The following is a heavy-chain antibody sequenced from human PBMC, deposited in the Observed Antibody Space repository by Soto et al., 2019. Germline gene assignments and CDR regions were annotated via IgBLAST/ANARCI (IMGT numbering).Heavy chain of an antibody. Sequence: GGSLRLSCAASGFTFSSYAMHWVRQAPGKGLEWVAVISYDGSNKYYADSVKGRFTISRDNSKNTLYLQMNSLRAEDTAVYYCARDPPTLTGVWYYYGMDVWGQGTTVTVSS. D-gene: IGHD7-27*01. CDR3: ARDPPTLTGVWYYYGMDV. J-gene: IGHJ6*02. V-gene: IGHV3-30-3*01. CDR2: ISYDGSNK. CDR1: GFTFSSYA.